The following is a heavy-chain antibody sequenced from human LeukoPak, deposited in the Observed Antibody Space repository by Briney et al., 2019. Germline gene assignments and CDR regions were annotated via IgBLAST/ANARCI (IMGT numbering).Heavy chain of an antibody. CDR2: ISAYNGNT. CDR3: AIVDTTVGFDY. CDR1: GYTFTTYG. J-gene: IGHJ4*02. Sequence: GASVKVSCKTSGYTFTTYGITWVRQAPGQGLEWMGWISAYNGNTAYAQKFQGRVTVTTDTSTRTASMGLRSLRSDDTAVYYCAIVDTTVGFDYWGQGTLVTVPS. V-gene: IGHV1-18*04. D-gene: IGHD5-18*01.